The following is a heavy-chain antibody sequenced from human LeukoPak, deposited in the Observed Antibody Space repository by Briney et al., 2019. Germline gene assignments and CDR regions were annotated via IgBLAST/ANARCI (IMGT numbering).Heavy chain of an antibody. J-gene: IGHJ4*02. D-gene: IGHD3-22*01. Sequence: GGSLRLSCAASGFTFSSYAMSWVRQAPGKGLEWVSAISGSGGSTYYADSVKGRFTISRDNSKNTLYLQMNSLRAEDTAVYYCAKRGRAYDSSGYWYWGQGTLVTVSS. CDR1: GFTFSSYA. CDR2: ISGSGGST. V-gene: IGHV3-23*01. CDR3: AKRGRAYDSSGYWY.